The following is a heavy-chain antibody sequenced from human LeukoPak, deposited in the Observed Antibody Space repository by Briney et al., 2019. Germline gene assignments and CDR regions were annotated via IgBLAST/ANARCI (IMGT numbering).Heavy chain of an antibody. CDR3: ARHRPGGSPWPPDYYYYMDV. V-gene: IGHV1-69*05. Sequence: GASVKVSCKASGGTFSSYDISRVRQAPGQGLEWMGRIIPIFGTANYAQKSQGRVTITTDESTSTAYMELSSLRSEDTAVYYCARHRPGGSPWPPDYYYYMDVWGKGTTVTVSS. D-gene: IGHD3-16*01. J-gene: IGHJ6*03. CDR2: IIPIFGTA. CDR1: GGTFSSYD.